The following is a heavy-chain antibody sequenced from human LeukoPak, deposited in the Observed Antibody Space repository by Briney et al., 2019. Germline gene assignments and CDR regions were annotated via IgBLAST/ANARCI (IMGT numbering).Heavy chain of an antibody. D-gene: IGHD3-10*01. J-gene: IGHJ4*02. Sequence: SETLYLTCTVSGASIASGGSYWSWIRQHPGKGLEWIGYIYYSGSTYSNPSLKSRVTISVDTSKNQFSLKLSSVTAADAAVYYCAREKQDYYGSGRGVDYWGQGTLVTVSS. V-gene: IGHV4-31*03. CDR2: IYYSGST. CDR3: AREKQDYYGSGRGVDY. CDR1: GASIASGGSY.